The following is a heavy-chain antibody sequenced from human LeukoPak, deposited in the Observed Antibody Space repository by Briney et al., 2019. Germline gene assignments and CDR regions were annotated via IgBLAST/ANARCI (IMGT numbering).Heavy chain of an antibody. Sequence: ASVKVSCKASGYTFTGYYMHWVRQAPGQGLEWMGWINPNSGGTSYAQKFQGRVTMTRDTSISTAYMELSRLRSDDTAVYYCAREYCSSTSCYLYYYYGMDVWGQGTTVTVSS. V-gene: IGHV1-2*02. CDR3: AREYCSSTSCYLYYYYGMDV. J-gene: IGHJ6*02. D-gene: IGHD2-2*01. CDR1: GYTFTGYY. CDR2: INPNSGGT.